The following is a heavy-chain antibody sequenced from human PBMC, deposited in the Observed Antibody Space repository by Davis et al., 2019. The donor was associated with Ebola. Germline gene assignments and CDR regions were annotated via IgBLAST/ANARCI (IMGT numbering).Heavy chain of an antibody. CDR2: IKSKTDGGTT. Sequence: PGGSLRLSCAASGFTFSSYAMSWVRQAPGKGLEWVGRIKSKTDGGTTDYAAPVKGRFTISRDDSKNTLYLQMNSLKTEDTAVYYCTTERGEGHYYYYGMDVWGQGTTVTVSS. CDR1: GFTFSSYA. CDR3: TTERGEGHYYYYGMDV. V-gene: IGHV3-15*01. J-gene: IGHJ6*02.